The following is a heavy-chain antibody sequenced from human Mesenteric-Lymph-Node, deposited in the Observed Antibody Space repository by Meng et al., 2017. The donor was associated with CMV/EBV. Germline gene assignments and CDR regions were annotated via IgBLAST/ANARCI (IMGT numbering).Heavy chain of an antibody. V-gene: IGHV4-61*01. CDR3: AREAHYYYDLHY. J-gene: IGHJ4*02. CDR2: IYYSGST. D-gene: IGHD3-3*01. Sequence: CTVSGISVTSGIYYWTWIRQPPGKGLEWIGLIYYSGSTTYNPSLKSRVTISVDTSRNQLYLNLHSVNTADTAVYYCAREAHYYYDLHYWGQGILVTVSS. CDR1: GISVTSGIYY.